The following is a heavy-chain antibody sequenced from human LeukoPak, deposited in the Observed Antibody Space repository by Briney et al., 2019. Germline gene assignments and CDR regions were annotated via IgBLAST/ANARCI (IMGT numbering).Heavy chain of an antibody. CDR3: VRKNRDFNAAFDI. J-gene: IGHJ3*02. Sequence: GGSLRLSCAASGFTVSNNYMSWVRQAPGKGLEWVSITYSDSSTNYADSVKGRFTISRDTSQNKLSLQMNSLRAEDTAVYYCVRKNRDFNAAFDIWGQGTVVTVSS. D-gene: IGHD2-21*02. CDR2: TYSDSST. V-gene: IGHV3-53*01. CDR1: GFTVSNNY.